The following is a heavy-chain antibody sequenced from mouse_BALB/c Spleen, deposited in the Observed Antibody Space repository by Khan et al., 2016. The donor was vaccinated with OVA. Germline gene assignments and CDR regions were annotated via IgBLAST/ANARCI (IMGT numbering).Heavy chain of an antibody. J-gene: IGHJ4*01. CDR3: SRPPYFSYVMVY. CDR1: GYTFTNYG. V-gene: IGHV9-3-1*01. CDR2: INTYTGEP. D-gene: IGHD2-10*01. Sequence: QIQLVQSGPELKKPGETVKISCKASGYTFTNYGMNWVKQAPGKGLKWMGWINTYTGEPTHADDFKGRFAYSLETSASTAYLQINNLKHEDTATYFCSRPPYFSYVMVYWGQGTSVTVSS.